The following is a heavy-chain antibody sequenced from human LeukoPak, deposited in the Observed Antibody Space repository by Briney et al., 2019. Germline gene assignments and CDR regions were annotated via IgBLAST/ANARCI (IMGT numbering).Heavy chain of an antibody. Sequence: GGSLRLSCEVSGFTFRDYSIHWFRQAPGGGLEWVAHISYNGIDEHYAGSVKGRFTVSRDDSKNTPYLLMSGLTTEETAFYYCAKLGYGFDYWGQGTLVIVSS. V-gene: IGHV3-30*18. J-gene: IGHJ4*02. CDR3: AKLGYGFDY. D-gene: IGHD2-15*01. CDR2: ISYNGIDE. CDR1: GFTFRDYS.